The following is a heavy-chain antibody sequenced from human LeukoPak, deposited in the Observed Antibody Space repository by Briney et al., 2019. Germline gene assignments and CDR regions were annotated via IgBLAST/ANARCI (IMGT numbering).Heavy chain of an antibody. Sequence: PGRSLRPSCAASGLTFSSYAMHWVRQAPGKGMEWVAVISYDGSNKYYADSVKGRFTISRDNSKNTLYLQMNSLRAEDTAVYYCARDGRGLTDYYYGMDVWGQGTTVTVSS. J-gene: IGHJ6*02. V-gene: IGHV3-30-3*01. D-gene: IGHD1-1*01. CDR3: ARDGRGLTDYYYGMDV. CDR1: GLTFSSYA. CDR2: ISYDGSNK.